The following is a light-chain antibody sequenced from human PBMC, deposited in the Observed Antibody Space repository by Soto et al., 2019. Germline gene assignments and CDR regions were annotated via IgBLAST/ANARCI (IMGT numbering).Light chain of an antibody. CDR2: VGTGGIVG. CDR1: SGYSNYK. CDR3: GADHGSGSNFVYV. J-gene: IGLJ1*01. Sequence: QPVLTQPPSASASLGASVTLTCTLSSGYSNYKVDWYQQRPGKGPRFGMRVGTGGIVGSKGDGIPDRFSVLGSGLHRYLTIKNIQEEDESDYHCGADHGSGSNFVYVFGTGTKVTVL. V-gene: IGLV9-49*01.